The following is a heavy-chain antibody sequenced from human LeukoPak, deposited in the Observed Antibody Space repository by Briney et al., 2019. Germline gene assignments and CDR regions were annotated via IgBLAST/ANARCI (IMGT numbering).Heavy chain of an antibody. CDR1: GFTFSYYA. D-gene: IGHD3-10*01. Sequence: PGGSLRLSCAASGFTFSYYAMSWVRQAPGKGLEWVSAITNSGGSTYYADSVKGRFTISRDNSKNTLYLQLNSLRAEDTALYYCAKELTSHYYGSGSYWGPAYGMDVWGQGTTVTVSS. V-gene: IGHV3-23*01. CDR3: AKELTSHYYGSGSYWGPAYGMDV. J-gene: IGHJ6*02. CDR2: ITNSGGST.